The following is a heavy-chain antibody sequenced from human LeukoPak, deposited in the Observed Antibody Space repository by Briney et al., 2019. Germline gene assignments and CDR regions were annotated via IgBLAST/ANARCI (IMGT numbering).Heavy chain of an antibody. CDR1: GYTLTELS. CDR3: ASLSSSPGY. Sequence: ASVKVSCKVSGYTLTELSMHWVRQAPGKGLEWMGGFDPEDGETIYAQKFQGRVTMTEDTSTSTAYMEPRSLRSDDTAVYYCASLSSSPGYWGQRTLVTVSS. V-gene: IGHV1-24*01. J-gene: IGHJ4*02. CDR2: FDPEDGET. D-gene: IGHD6-13*01.